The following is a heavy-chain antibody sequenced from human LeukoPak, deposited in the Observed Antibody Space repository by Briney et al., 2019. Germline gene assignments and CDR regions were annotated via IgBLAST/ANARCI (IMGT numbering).Heavy chain of an antibody. D-gene: IGHD6-19*01. CDR1: GFTFSSYG. CDR2: ISYDGSNK. CDR3: AKSGSYSSGWYGMGY. J-gene: IGHJ4*02. V-gene: IGHV3-30*18. Sequence: GGSLRLSCAASGFTFSSYGMHWVRQAPGKGLEWVAVISYDGSNKYYADSVKGRFTISRDNPKNTLYLQMNSLRAEDTAVYYCAKSGSYSSGWYGMGYWGQGTLVTVSS.